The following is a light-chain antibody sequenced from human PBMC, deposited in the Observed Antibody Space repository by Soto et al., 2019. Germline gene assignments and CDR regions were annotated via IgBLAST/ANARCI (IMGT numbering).Light chain of an antibody. CDR1: SSDLGAGYD. J-gene: IGLJ1*01. V-gene: IGLV1-40*01. Sequence: QSVLTQPPSVSGAPGQRVTISCTGSSSDLGAGYDVYWYQQLPGPAPKLLIYDYTYRPSGVPDRFSGSKSGTSASLAITGLQAEDEADYYCQSYDSSRSGYVFGTGTKVTVL. CDR2: DYT. CDR3: QSYDSSRSGYV.